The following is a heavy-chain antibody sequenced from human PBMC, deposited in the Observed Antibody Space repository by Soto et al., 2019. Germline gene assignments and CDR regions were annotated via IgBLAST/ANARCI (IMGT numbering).Heavy chain of an antibody. CDR2: IIPILGIA. D-gene: IGHD7-27*01. J-gene: IGHJ4*02. CDR3: ARTNWGTPSNDY. CDR1: GGTFSSYT. V-gene: IGHV1-69*02. Sequence: QVQLVQSGAEVKKPGSSVKVSCKASGGTFSSYTISWVRQAPGQGLEWMGRIIPILGIANYAQKVQGRVTITADKSTSTAYMELSSLRSEDTAVYYCARTNWGTPSNDYWGQGTLVTVSS.